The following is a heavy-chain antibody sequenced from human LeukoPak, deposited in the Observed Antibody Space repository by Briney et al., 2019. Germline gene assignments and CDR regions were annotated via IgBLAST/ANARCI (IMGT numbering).Heavy chain of an antibody. V-gene: IGHV1-46*01. CDR2: INPSGGSA. Sequence: ASVKVSCKASGYTFTSYYMHWVRQAPGQGLEWMGIINPSGGSASYAQKFQGRVTMTRDTSTSTVYMVVSSLRSEDTAVYYCARDVASSGYYWDWGQGTLVTASS. D-gene: IGHD3-22*01. J-gene: IGHJ4*02. CDR3: ARDVASSGYYWD. CDR1: GYTFTSYY.